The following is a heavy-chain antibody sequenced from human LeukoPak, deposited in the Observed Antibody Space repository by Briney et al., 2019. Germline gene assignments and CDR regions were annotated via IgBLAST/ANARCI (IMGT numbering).Heavy chain of an antibody. Sequence: ASVKVSCKASGYTFTGYYMHWVRQAPGQGLEWMGWINPNSGGTNYAQKFQGWVTMTRDTSISTAYMELSRLRSDDTAVYYCARSNIAAAPYYYYGMDVWGQGTTVTVSS. D-gene: IGHD6-13*01. J-gene: IGHJ6*02. CDR2: INPNSGGT. CDR1: GYTFTGYY. V-gene: IGHV1-2*04. CDR3: ARSNIAAAPYYYYGMDV.